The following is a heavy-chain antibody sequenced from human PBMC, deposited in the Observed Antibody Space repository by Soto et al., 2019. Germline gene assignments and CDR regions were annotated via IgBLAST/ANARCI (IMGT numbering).Heavy chain of an antibody. CDR1: GFTFSSYA. CDR3: AKGSLYSSGWNPLDY. CDR2: ISGSGGST. J-gene: IGHJ4*02. V-gene: IGHV3-23*01. D-gene: IGHD6-19*01. Sequence: PGGSLRLSCAASGFTFSSYAMSWVRQAPGKGLEWVSAISGSGGSTYYADSVKGRFTISRDNSKNTLYLQMNSLRAEDTAVYYCAKGSLYSSGWNPLDYWGQGTLVTVSS.